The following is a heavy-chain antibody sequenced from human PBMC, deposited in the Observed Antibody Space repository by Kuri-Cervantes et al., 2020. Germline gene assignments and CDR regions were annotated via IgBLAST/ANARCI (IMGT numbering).Heavy chain of an antibody. J-gene: IGHJ4*02. V-gene: IGHV3-11*01. D-gene: IGHD1-26*01. CDR2: TSTTGTTI. CDR1: GFTFSDHY. CDR3: ARFGGATDY. Sequence: LSLTCAASGFTFSDHYMSWIRQAPGKGLEWVSYTSTTGTTIYYADSVKGRFTISRDNAKNSLYLQMNSLRVEDTAVYYCARFGGATDYWGQGTLVTVSS.